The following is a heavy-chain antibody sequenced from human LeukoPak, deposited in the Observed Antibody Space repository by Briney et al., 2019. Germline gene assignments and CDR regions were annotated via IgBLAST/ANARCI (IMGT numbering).Heavy chain of an antibody. D-gene: IGHD2-15*01. J-gene: IGHJ6*02. Sequence: SETLSLTCIVSGGSVRKYYWTWIRQPAGKGLQWIGRIYTNGTTNYSPSLKSRVTMSVDMSKNQFSLKLTSVTAADTAVYYCAKEDIVVVTKYIHYGMDVWGQGTTVTVSS. CDR1: GGSVRKYY. CDR3: AKEDIVVVTKYIHYGMDV. CDR2: IYTNGTT. V-gene: IGHV4-4*07.